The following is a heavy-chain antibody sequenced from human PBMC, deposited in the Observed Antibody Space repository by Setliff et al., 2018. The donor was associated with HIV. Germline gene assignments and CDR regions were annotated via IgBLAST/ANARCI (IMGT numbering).Heavy chain of an antibody. CDR1: GGSISSSNW. V-gene: IGHV4-4*02. CDR3: ARAALLKLPLGYYYGMDV. CDR2: IYHSGST. D-gene: IGHD1-7*01. J-gene: IGHJ6*02. Sequence: PSETLSLTCAVSGGSISSSNWWSWVRQPPGKGLEWIGEIYHSGSTNYNPSLKSRVTISVDKSKNHFSLKLSSVTAADTAVYYSARAALLKLPLGYYYGMDVWGQGTTVTVSS.